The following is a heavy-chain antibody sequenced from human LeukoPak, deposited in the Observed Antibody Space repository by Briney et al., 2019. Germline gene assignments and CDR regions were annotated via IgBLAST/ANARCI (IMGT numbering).Heavy chain of an antibody. J-gene: IGHJ3*02. CDR2: ITPIFGTA. D-gene: IGHD3-3*01. CDR1: GGTFSSYA. Sequence: ASVKVSCKASGGTFSSYAISWVRQAPGQGLEWMGRITPIFGTANYAQKFQGRVTITTDESTSTAYMELSSLRSEDTAAYYCATRGYDFWSGALAFDIWGQGTMVTVSS. V-gene: IGHV1-69*05. CDR3: ATRGYDFWSGALAFDI.